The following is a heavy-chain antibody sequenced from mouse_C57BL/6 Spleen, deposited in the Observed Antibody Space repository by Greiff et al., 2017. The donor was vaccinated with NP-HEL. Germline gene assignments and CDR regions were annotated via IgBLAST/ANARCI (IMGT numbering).Heavy chain of an antibody. CDR2: INPYNGDT. D-gene: IGHD1-1*01. V-gene: IGHV1-20*01. J-gene: IGHJ2*01. CDR1: GYSFTGYF. Sequence: EVQLQQSGPELVKPGDSVKISCKASGYSFTGYFMNWVMQSHGKSLEWIGRINPYNGDTFYNQKFKGKATLTVDKSSSTAHMELRSLTSEDSAVYYCARYGSSYGYFDYWGQGTTLTVSS. CDR3: ARYGSSYGYFDY.